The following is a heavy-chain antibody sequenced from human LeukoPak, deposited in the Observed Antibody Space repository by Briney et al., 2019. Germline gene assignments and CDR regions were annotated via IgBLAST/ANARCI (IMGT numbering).Heavy chain of an antibody. CDR3: ARDLVMTGPPDYYYGMDV. D-gene: IGHD3-9*01. V-gene: IGHV4-31*03. J-gene: IGHJ6*02. CDR1: GGSIRGYY. Sequence: SETLSLTCTVSGGSIRGYYWSWIRQHPGKGLEWIGYIFYTGSTYYNPSLKSRVTISLDTSKNQCSLKVNSVTAADTAVYYCARDLVMTGPPDYYYGMDVWGQGTTVIVSS. CDR2: IFYTGST.